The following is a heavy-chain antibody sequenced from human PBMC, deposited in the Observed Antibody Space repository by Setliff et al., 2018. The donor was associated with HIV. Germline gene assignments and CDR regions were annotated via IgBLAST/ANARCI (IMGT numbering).Heavy chain of an antibody. CDR1: GGSISSGGYY. V-gene: IGHV4-61*08. CDR3: ARDKGYYYMDV. Sequence: SETLSLTCTVSGGSISSGGYYWSWIRQPPGKGLEWIGYIYYSGSTNYNPSLKSRVTISVDTSKNQFSLKLSSVTAADTAVYYCARDKGYYYMDVWGKGITVTVSS. CDR2: IYYSGST. J-gene: IGHJ6*03.